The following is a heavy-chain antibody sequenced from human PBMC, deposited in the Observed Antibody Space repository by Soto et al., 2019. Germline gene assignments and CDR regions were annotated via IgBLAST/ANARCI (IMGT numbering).Heavy chain of an antibody. J-gene: IGHJ6*02. D-gene: IGHD3-10*01. V-gene: IGHV4-31*03. Sequence: SETLSLTCTVSGDSISKNGFFWTWIRQHPGKGLEWIGYIYNSGSSYYNPSLKSRVIISVDTSKNHFSLNLTAVTAADTAVYYCARGTMLRGPGYYYAMDVWGQGTTVTVSS. CDR1: GDSISKNGFF. CDR3: ARGTMLRGPGYYYAMDV. CDR2: IYNSGSS.